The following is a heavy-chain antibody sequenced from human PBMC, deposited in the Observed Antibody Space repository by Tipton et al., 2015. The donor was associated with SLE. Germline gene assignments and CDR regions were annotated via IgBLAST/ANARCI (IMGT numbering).Heavy chain of an antibody. J-gene: IGHJ4*02. CDR1: GGSFSGYF. CDR2: INHNGIA. V-gene: IGHV4-34*01. D-gene: IGHD3-10*01. CDR3: TRHGSLVRGSYYFDY. Sequence: TLSLTCAVYGGSFSGYFWSWIRQPPGKGPEWIGEINHNGIANYNPSLKTRVRISVDPSKNQFSLRLSSVTATDTAVYYCTRHGSLVRGSYYFDYWGQGTLVTVSS.